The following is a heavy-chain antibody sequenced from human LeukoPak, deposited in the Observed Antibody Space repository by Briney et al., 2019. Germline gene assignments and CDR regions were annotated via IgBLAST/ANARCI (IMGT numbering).Heavy chain of an antibody. Sequence: SGTLSLTCTVSGGSISSSSYYWGWIRQPPGKGLEWIGSIYYSGSTYYNPSLKSRVTISVDASKNQFSLKLSSVTAADTAVYYCASCGSALKAFDPWGQGTLVTVSS. J-gene: IGHJ5*02. D-gene: IGHD3-9*01. CDR2: IYYSGST. CDR3: ASCGSALKAFDP. CDR1: GGSISSSSYY. V-gene: IGHV4-39*01.